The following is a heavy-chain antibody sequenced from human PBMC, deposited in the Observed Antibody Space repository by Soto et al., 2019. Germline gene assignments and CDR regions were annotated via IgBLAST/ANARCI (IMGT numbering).Heavy chain of an antibody. Sequence: EVQPVESGGGLVQPGGSLRLSCAASGFTFSNYWMTWVRQAPGKGLEWVANIKQAGSEKYYVGSVKGRFTISRDDAENSLYLQMNSLRADDTAVYYCARASSDSTWGSYPLVYWGQGTLVTVSS. V-gene: IGHV3-7*01. CDR1: GFTFSNYW. D-gene: IGHD3-16*02. J-gene: IGHJ4*02. CDR3: ARASSDSTWGSYPLVY. CDR2: IKQAGSEK.